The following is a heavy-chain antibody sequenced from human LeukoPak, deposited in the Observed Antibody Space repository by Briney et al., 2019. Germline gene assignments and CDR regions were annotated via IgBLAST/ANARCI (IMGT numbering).Heavy chain of an antibody. J-gene: IGHJ4*02. CDR2: IYPYSGGT. D-gene: IGHD3-22*01. Sequence: ASVKVSCKASGNTFSGYYVHWVRQAPGQGLEYMGWIYPYSGGTNHAQNFQGRVTMTRDTSISTAYMELSRLTSDDTAVYYCARGSSGYIAEFWGQGTLVSVSS. V-gene: IGHV1-2*02. CDR3: ARGSSGYIAEF. CDR1: GNTFSGYY.